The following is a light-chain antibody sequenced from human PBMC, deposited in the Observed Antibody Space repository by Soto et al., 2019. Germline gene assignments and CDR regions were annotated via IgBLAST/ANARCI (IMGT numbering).Light chain of an antibody. CDR3: QQYDGAPLT. CDR1: QTLSINS. V-gene: IGKV3-20*01. J-gene: IGKJ3*01. CDR2: GAS. Sequence: IVLTQSPDTLSLSPGERATLFCRASQTLSINSLAWYQQKPGQAPRLLIYGASTRHTGIPDRFNGSGSGTDFALTINRLEPEDFAVYYCQQYDGAPLTFGPGTKVNVK.